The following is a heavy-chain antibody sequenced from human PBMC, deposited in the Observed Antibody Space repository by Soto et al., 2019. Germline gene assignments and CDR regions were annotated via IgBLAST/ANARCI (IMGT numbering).Heavy chain of an antibody. J-gene: IGHJ6*02. Sequence: SETLSLTCTVSGGSINSNNYSWGWIRQPPGKGLEWIVSIFYSGSTYYNQSLKSRVTIYVDTSENQYSLKQSSETAADTAVYYCARHPEYTYGNYYYYYGMDVWGQGTTVT. CDR3: ARHPEYTYGNYYYYYGMDV. D-gene: IGHD5-18*01. V-gene: IGHV4-39*01. CDR1: GGSINSNNYS. CDR2: IFYSGST.